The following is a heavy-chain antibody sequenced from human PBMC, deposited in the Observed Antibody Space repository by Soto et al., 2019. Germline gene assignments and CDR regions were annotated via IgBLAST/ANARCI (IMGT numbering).Heavy chain of an antibody. Sequence: EMQLLESGGGLVQPGGSLRLSCVASGFTFSTYAMGWVRQAPGKGLEWVSFISGSGGSTYYADSVKGRFTISRDNSKNTLYLQMNCLRAEDTAIHYCAKPASASRAYYYHMDVWGKGTTVTVSS. J-gene: IGHJ6*03. CDR3: AKPASASRAYYYHMDV. CDR1: GFTFSTYA. V-gene: IGHV3-23*01. CDR2: ISGSGGST. D-gene: IGHD6-13*01.